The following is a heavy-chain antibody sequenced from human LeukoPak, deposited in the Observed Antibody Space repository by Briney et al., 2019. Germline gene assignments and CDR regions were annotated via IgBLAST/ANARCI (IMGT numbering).Heavy chain of an antibody. V-gene: IGHV1-69*13. D-gene: IGHD5-18*01. Sequence: SLKLSCKASGGTFSSYAISWVRQAPGQGLEWMGGIIPIFGTANYAQKFQGRVTITADESTSTAYMELSSLRSEDTAVYYCATKRGYSYGYFDYWGQGTLVTVSS. CDR1: GGTFSSYA. CDR3: ATKRGYSYGYFDY. CDR2: IIPIFGTA. J-gene: IGHJ4*02.